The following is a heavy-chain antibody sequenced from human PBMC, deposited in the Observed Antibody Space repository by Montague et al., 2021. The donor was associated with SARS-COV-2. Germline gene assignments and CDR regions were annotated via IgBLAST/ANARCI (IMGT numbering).Heavy chain of an antibody. Sequence: SLRLSCAASGFTFSNYDMNWVRQAPGKGPEWISYISTSAYTTSYAGSVKGRFTISRDNGKNSLFPQMNSLRVEDTAVYYCTRDYRSIVGDGLEIWGQGTKVTVSS. J-gene: IGHJ3*02. D-gene: IGHD3-16*02. CDR3: TRDYRSIVGDGLEI. CDR1: GFTFSNYD. CDR2: ISTSAYTT. V-gene: IGHV3-48*03.